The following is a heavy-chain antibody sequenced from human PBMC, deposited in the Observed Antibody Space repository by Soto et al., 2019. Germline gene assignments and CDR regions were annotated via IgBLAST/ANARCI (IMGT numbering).Heavy chain of an antibody. CDR2: TYYRSKWYN. CDR3: ARGWGLYSTSWYRFDP. D-gene: IGHD6-13*01. CDR1: GDSVSSNSAA. V-gene: IGHV6-1*01. J-gene: IGHJ5*02. Sequence: QVQLQQSGPGLVKPSQTLSLTCAISGDSVSSNSAAWNWIRQSPSRGLEWLGRTYYRSKWYNDSAVSVKSRITITPDTSKNQCSLQLNSVTPEATAVYYCARGWGLYSTSWYRFDPWGQGTLVTVSS.